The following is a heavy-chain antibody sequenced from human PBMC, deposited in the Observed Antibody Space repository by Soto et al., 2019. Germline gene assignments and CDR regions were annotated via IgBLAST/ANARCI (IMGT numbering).Heavy chain of an antibody. V-gene: IGHV1-46*03. Sequence: QVQLVQSGAEVKKPGASVKVSCKATGYTFTSHYIHWVRQAPGQGLEWMGAINPSGGSTSYALKFQGRVTMTRDMYTSTVYMDLSSLGSEDTAVYYCARDPGVVASGDYYYYYMDVWGKGTTVTVSS. J-gene: IGHJ6*03. CDR3: ARDPGVVASGDYYYYYMDV. CDR1: GYTFTSHY. D-gene: IGHD1-26*01. CDR2: INPSGGST.